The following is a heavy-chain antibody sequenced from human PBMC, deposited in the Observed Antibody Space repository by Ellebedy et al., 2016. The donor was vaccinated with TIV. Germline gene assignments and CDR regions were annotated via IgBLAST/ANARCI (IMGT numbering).Heavy chain of an antibody. V-gene: IGHV5-51*01. Sequence: GESLKISCKGSGYRFSNYWIGWVRQMPGKGLEWMGIIYPGDADTRYSPSCQGQVTISADKSMSTAYLQWSSLKASDTAMYYCARLSAARALGNWFDPWGQGTLVTVSS. D-gene: IGHD6-6*01. CDR3: ARLSAARALGNWFDP. J-gene: IGHJ5*02. CDR1: GYRFSNYW. CDR2: IYPGDADT.